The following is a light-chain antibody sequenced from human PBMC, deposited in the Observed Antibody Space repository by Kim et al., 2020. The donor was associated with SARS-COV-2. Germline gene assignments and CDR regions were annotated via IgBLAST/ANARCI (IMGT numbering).Light chain of an antibody. Sequence: SLSPGERATLPCRASQSVAGNLARYQQNPGQSPRLLIYGASTRATGFPARFSGSGSGTEFTLTISSLQSEDFAIYYCQQYDKGLTFGGGTKVDIK. CDR1: QSVAGN. CDR2: GAS. J-gene: IGKJ4*01. V-gene: IGKV3-15*01. CDR3: QQYDKGLT.